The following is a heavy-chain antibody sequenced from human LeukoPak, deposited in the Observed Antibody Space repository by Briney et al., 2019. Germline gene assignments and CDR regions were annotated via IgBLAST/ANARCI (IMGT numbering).Heavy chain of an antibody. J-gene: IGHJ4*02. CDR1: GFTFSSYA. V-gene: IGHV3-23*01. D-gene: IGHD5-24*01. CDR2: ISGSGGST. CDR3: ARAGRGGYKIGSFDY. Sequence: PGGSLRLSCAASGFTFSSYAMSWVRQAPGKGLEWVSAISGSGGSTYYADSVKGRFTISRDNAKNTLYLQMNSLRAEDTAVYYCARAGRGGYKIGSFDYWGQGTLVTVSS.